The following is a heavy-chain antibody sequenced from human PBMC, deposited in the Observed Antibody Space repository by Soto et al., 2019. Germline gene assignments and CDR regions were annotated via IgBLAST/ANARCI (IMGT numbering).Heavy chain of an antibody. J-gene: IGHJ4*02. CDR1: GFTFPDFW. V-gene: IGHV3-7*01. CDR2: IKYDGTEK. CDR3: ARSNNFDY. D-gene: IGHD7-27*01. Sequence: EVQLVESGGGLVQTGGSLRLSCAASGFTFPDFWMNWVRQTSGKGLEWVAAIKYDGTEKHSVDSVEGRFTISRDNAKNTLYLQMSSLRAEDPAVYYCARSNNFDYWGQGTLVPVSS.